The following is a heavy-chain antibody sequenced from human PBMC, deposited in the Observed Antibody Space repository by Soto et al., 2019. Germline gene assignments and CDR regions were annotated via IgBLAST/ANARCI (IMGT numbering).Heavy chain of an antibody. CDR1: GFTFSDYY. D-gene: IGHD2-2*03. CDR3: AGTPSFGDCSSTSCYYSWFDP. Sequence: GGSLRLSCAASGFTFSDYYMSWIRQAPGKGLEWVSYISSSGSTIYYADSVKGRFTISRDNAKNSLYLQMNSLRAEDTAVYYCAGTPSFGDCSSTSCYYSWFDPWGQGTLVTVSS. J-gene: IGHJ5*02. V-gene: IGHV3-11*01. CDR2: ISSSGSTI.